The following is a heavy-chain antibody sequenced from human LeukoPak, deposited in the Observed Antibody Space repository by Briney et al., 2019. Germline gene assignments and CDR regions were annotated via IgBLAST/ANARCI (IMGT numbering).Heavy chain of an antibody. CDR2: IYSGGST. Sequence: PGGSLRLSCAVSGFNVSSNYLNWVRQAPGKGPEWVSVIYSGGSTYYADSVKGRCTISRDNSKNTLYLQMNSLRAEDTAVYHCARVDSRTAQFDYWGQGTLVTVSS. V-gene: IGHV3-66*01. CDR3: ARVDSRTAQFDY. D-gene: IGHD6-13*01. J-gene: IGHJ4*02. CDR1: GFNVSSNY.